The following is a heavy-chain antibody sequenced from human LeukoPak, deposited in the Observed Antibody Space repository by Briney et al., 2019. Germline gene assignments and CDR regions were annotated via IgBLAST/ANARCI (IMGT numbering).Heavy chain of an antibody. Sequence: SETLSLTCAVYGGSFSGYFWSWIRQPPGKGLEWIAEISHSGSTNYNPSLKSRASTSVDTSKNQFSLKLSSVTAADTAVYYCARGSLGPRLNVWSQGTLVTVSS. CDR3: ARGSLGPRLNV. V-gene: IGHV4-34*01. D-gene: IGHD1-1*01. CDR1: GGSFSGYF. J-gene: IGHJ4*02. CDR2: ISHSGST.